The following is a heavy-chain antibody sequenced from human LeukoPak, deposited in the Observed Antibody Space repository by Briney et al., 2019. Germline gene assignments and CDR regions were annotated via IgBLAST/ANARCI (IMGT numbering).Heavy chain of an antibody. Sequence: GGSLRLSCAASGFTFSTYWMSWVRQAPGKGLEWVANIKQDGSEKHYVDSVKGRFTISRDNAKNSLSLQMNSLRAEDTAVYYCVREYCGGDCFSTGWEDYWGQGTLVTVSS. CDR1: GFTFSTYW. D-gene: IGHD2-21*01. CDR2: IKQDGSEK. V-gene: IGHV3-7*01. CDR3: VREYCGGDCFSTGWEDY. J-gene: IGHJ4*02.